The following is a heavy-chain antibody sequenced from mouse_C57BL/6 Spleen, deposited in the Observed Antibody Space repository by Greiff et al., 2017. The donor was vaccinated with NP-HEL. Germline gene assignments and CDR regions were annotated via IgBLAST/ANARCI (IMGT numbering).Heavy chain of an antibody. D-gene: IGHD2-5*01. J-gene: IGHJ4*01. CDR2: IDPETGGT. CDR1: GYTFTDYE. CDR3: TRGSNYVNAMDY. Sequence: VKLKQSGAELVRPGASVTLSCKASGYTFTDYEMHWVKQTPVHGLEWIGAIDPETGGTAYNQKFKGKAILTADKSSSTAYMELRSLTSEDSAVYYCTRGSNYVNAMDYWGQGTSVTVSS. V-gene: IGHV1-15*01.